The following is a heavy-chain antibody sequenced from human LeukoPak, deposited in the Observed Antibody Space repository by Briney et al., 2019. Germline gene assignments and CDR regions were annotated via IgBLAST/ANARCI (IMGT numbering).Heavy chain of an antibody. J-gene: IGHJ4*02. Sequence: ASVKVSCKASGYTFTSYGISWVRQAPRQGLEWMGWISAYNGNTNYAQKLQGRVTMTTDTSTSTAYMALRSLRSDDTAVYYCARYVWSTVTADYWGQGTLVTVSS. CDR3: ARYVWSTVTADY. CDR1: GYTFTSYG. D-gene: IGHD4-17*01. CDR2: ISAYNGNT. V-gene: IGHV1-18*01.